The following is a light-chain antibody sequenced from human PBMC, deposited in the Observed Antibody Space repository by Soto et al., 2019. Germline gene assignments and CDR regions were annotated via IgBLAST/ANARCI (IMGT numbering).Light chain of an antibody. CDR3: QQSYSTPWT. J-gene: IGKJ1*01. CDR1: QSISSW. Sequence: DIQRTPSPSTLSASVVYRATITVRASQSISSWLAWYQQNPGKAPKLLIYKASSLESGVPSRFSGSGSGTEFTLTVSSLQPEDFATYYCQQSYSTPWTFGHGTKLDI. CDR2: KAS. V-gene: IGKV1-5*03.